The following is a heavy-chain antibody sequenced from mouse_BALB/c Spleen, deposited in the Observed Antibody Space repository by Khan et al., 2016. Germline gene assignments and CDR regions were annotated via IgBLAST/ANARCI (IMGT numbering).Heavy chain of an antibody. V-gene: IGHV14-3*02. J-gene: IGHJ3*01. Sequence: VQLKQSGAELVKPGASVKLSCTASGFNIKDTYMHWLIQRPEQGLEWIGRIDPANGNTIYDPKFQGKATITSDTSSNTAYLQLSSLTSEDTAVYYCAPYGGGFAYWGQGTLVTGSA. CDR3: APYGGGFAY. CDR1: GFNIKDTY. D-gene: IGHD1-2*01. CDR2: IDPANGNT.